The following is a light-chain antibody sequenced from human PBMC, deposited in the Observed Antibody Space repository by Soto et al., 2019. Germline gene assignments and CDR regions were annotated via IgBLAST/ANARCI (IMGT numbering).Light chain of an antibody. Sequence: EVVLTQSPATLSVSPGERATFSCRASQNVNNFLAWYQQKPGHAPRLRIYDASNRATGIPAWFSGSGSGADFTLTISSLESEDSAIYYCQQRSNWPTFGQGTRLEIK. J-gene: IGKJ5*01. CDR2: DAS. CDR1: QNVNNF. CDR3: QQRSNWPT. V-gene: IGKV3-11*01.